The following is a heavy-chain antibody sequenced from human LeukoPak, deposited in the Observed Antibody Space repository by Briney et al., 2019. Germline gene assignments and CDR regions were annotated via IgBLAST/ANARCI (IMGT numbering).Heavy chain of an antibody. CDR3: VRVNTPVATFDY. D-gene: IGHD5-18*01. V-gene: IGHV4-38-2*02. CDR2: ISHSGST. J-gene: IGHJ4*02. Sequence: SETLSLTCTVSGYSISSTYYGGWIRQPPGKGLEWIATISHSGSTYYHPSLRSRVTISIDTSKNKFSLKLSSVTAADTAVYYCVRVNTPVATFDYWGQGTLVTVS. CDR1: GYSISSTYY.